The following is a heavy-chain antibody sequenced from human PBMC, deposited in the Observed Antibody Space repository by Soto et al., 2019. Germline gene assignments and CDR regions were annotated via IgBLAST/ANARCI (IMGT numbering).Heavy chain of an antibody. CDR1: RLTLDSCC. J-gene: IGHJ5*02. D-gene: IGHD6-19*01. V-gene: IGHV1-18*01. CDR2: ISTNNGNT. CDR3: ARVSSGWYYWFDP. Sequence: VSSEASRLTLDSCCMSSVGQAPGQGLEWMGWISTNNGNTNYAQKLQGRVTMTTDTSTSTAYMELRSLRSDDTAVYYCARVSSGWYYWFDPWGQGTLVTVSS.